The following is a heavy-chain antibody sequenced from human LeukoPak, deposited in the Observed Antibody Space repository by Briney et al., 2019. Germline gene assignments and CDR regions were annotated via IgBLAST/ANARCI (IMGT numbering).Heavy chain of an antibody. V-gene: IGHV3-23*01. CDR1: GFTFSSYA. D-gene: IGHD6-13*01. J-gene: IGHJ4*02. CDR2: ISGSGGST. CDR3: AKDHFREQLVRRLYFDY. Sequence: GGSLRLSCAASGFTFSSYAMSWVRQAPGKGLEWVPAISGSGGSTYYADSVKGRFTISRDNSKNTLYLQMNSLRAEDTAVYYCAKDHFREQLVRRLYFDYWGQGTLVTVSS.